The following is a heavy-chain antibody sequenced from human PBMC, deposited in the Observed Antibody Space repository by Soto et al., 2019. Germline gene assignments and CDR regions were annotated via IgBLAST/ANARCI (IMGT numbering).Heavy chain of an antibody. CDR1: GGSISSYY. J-gene: IGHJ4*02. V-gene: IGHV4-59*01. CDR2: IYYSGST. Sequence: SETLSLTCTVSGGSISSYYWSWIRQPPGKGLEWIGYIYYSGSTNYNPSLKSRVTISVDTSKNQFSLKLSSVTAADTAVYYCERRNSTPYYFDYWGQGTLVTVSS. D-gene: IGHD1-7*01. CDR3: ERRNSTPYYFDY.